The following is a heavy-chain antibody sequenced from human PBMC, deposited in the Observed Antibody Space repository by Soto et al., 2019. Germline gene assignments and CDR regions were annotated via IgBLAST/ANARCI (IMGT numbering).Heavy chain of an antibody. V-gene: IGHV1-69*02. Sequence: QVQLVQSGAEVKKPGSSVKVSCKASGGTFISYSLSWVRQAPGQGLEWMGRIIPILGMANYTQKFQGRVTNTADKTTTTSYIDLSSLGSADTAVYYCTSGGSEKLLFTSGGIIVEGNYFEYWGQGTLVTVYS. CDR3: TSGGSEKLLFTSGGIIVEGNYFEY. CDR1: GGTFISYS. CDR2: IIPILGMA. J-gene: IGHJ4*02. D-gene: IGHD3-16*02.